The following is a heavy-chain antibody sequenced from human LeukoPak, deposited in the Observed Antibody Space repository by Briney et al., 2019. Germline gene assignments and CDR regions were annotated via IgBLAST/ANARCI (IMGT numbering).Heavy chain of an antibody. CDR3: ARGGATMIVVVINWFDP. V-gene: IGHV1-2*02. Sequence: ASVKVSCKASGYTFTGYYMHWVRQAPGQGLEWMGWINPNSGGTNYAQKFQGRVTMTRDTSISTAYMELSRLRSDDTAVYYCARGGATMIVVVINWFDPWGQGTLVIVSS. D-gene: IGHD3-22*01. CDR1: GYTFTGYY. CDR2: INPNSGGT. J-gene: IGHJ5*02.